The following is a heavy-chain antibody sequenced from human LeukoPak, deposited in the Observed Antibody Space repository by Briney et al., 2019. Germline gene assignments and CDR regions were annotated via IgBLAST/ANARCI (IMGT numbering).Heavy chain of an antibody. D-gene: IGHD6-19*01. J-gene: IGHJ4*02. CDR3: AKTTVGYSSGRFPGWPADC. CDR1: GSTFNTYA. V-gene: IGHV3-23*01. CDR2: ICGSGGCT. Sequence: GGSLRLSCAASGSTFNTYAIYWVRQAPGKGLEWVSGICGSGGCTYYADSVKGRFTISRDNSKNTVYLQMNSLTVDDTAVYYCAKTTVGYSSGRFPGWPADCWGQGTLVTVSS.